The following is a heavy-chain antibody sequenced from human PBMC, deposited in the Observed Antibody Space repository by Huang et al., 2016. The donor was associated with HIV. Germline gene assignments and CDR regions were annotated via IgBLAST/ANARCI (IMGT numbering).Heavy chain of an antibody. CDR1: GGSISHYY. Sequence: QVQLQESGPGLVKPSETLSLTCTVSGGSISHYYWSWIRQPPGMGLEWIGYIYYSGSTNYNPSLKSRVTISVDTSKNQFSLRLSSVTAADTAVYYCARVTYYYDSSGYLVDHNGMDVWGQGTTVTVSS. D-gene: IGHD3-22*01. J-gene: IGHJ6*02. CDR3: ARVTYYYDSSGYLVDHNGMDV. CDR2: IYYSGST. V-gene: IGHV4-59*01.